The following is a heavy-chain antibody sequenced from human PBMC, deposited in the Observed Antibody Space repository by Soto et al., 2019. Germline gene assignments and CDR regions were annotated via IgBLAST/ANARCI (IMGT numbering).Heavy chain of an antibody. CDR2: IWYDGSNK. D-gene: IGHD5-12*01. CDR3: ARDRGSPYGMDV. Sequence: VQLVESGGGVVQPGRSLRLSCAASGFTFSSYGMHWVRQAPGKGLEWVAVIWYDGSNKYYADSVKGRFTISRDNSKNTLYLQMNSLRAEDTAVYYCARDRGSPYGMDVWGQGTTVTVSS. J-gene: IGHJ6*02. V-gene: IGHV3-33*01. CDR1: GFTFSSYG.